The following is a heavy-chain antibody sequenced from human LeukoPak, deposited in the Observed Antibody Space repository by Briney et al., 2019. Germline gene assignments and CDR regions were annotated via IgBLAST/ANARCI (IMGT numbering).Heavy chain of an antibody. CDR2: ITRSSTST. D-gene: IGHD1-20*01. V-gene: IGHV3-21*01. J-gene: IGHJ5*02. CDR3: ARDNWNDAPGGFDP. Sequence: GGSLRLSCAASGFTFSSYSMNWVRQAPGKGLEWVSSITRSSTSTYFTDSVRGRFTISRDNAKNSLYLQMNSLRAEDTAVYYCARDNWNDAPGGFDPWGQGTLVTVSS. CDR1: GFTFSSYS.